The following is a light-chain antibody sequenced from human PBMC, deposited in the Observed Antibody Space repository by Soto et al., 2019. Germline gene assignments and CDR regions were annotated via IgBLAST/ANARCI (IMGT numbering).Light chain of an antibody. CDR1: SSDVGSYNL. CDR3: CSYAGSSTFLV. J-gene: IGLJ2*01. V-gene: IGLV2-23*03. Sequence: QSALTQPASVSGSPGQSITISCTGTSSDVGSYNLVSWYQQHPGKAPKLMIYEGSKRPSGVSNRFSGSKSGNTASLTISGLQAEDEADYYCCSYAGSSTFLVFGGVTKRTVL. CDR2: EGS.